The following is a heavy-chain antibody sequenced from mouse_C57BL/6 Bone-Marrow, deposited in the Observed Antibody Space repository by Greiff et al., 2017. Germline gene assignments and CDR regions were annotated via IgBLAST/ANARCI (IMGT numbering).Heavy chain of an antibody. V-gene: IGHV14-2*01. J-gene: IGHJ4*01. CDR3: ARTYPYAMDY. Sequence: VQLQQSGAELVKPGASVKLSCTASGFNIKDYYMHWVKQRTEQGLEWIGRIDPEDGETKYAPQFQGKATLTADTSSNTAYLQLSSLTSEDTAVYYCARTYPYAMDYWGQGTSVTVSS. CDR2: IDPEDGET. D-gene: IGHD5-1*01. CDR1: GFNIKDYY.